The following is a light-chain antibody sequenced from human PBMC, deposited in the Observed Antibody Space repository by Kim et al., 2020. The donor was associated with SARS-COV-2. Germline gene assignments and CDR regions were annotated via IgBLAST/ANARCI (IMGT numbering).Light chain of an antibody. CDR2: QGT. Sequence: SVWPRQTAGITWSGDKLGDKNACWYQQKPGQAPVLVIYQGTKRPSGIPERFAGSNSGNTATLTISGTQAMDEADYYCQTWDSGTGVFGTGTKVTVL. J-gene: IGLJ1*01. V-gene: IGLV3-1*01. CDR1: KLGDKN. CDR3: QTWDSGTGV.